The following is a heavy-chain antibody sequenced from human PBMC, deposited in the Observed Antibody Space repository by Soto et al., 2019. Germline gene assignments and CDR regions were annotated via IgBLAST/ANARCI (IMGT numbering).Heavy chain of an antibody. D-gene: IGHD6-6*01. CDR2: ISGSDDST. J-gene: IGHJ4*02. CDR1: GFTIRSYW. CDR3: AKRSSSSTFDY. V-gene: IGHV3-23*01. Sequence: PGGSLRLSCAASGFTIRSYWMHWVRQAPGKGLEWVSVISGSDDSTYYADSVKDRFTISRDNSKNTLYLQMNSLRAEDTAVYYCAKRSSSSTFDYWGQGTLVTVSS.